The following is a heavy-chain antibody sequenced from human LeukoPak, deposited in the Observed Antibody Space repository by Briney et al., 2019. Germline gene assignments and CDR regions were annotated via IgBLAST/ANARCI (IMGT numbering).Heavy chain of an antibody. CDR1: GGTFSNYA. J-gene: IGHJ6*02. D-gene: IGHD5-18*01. CDR2: IIPIFGTA. CDR3: ARQRGYSYGHYYYGMDV. Sequence: SVKVSCKASGGTFSNYAISWVRQAPGQGLEWMGGIIPIFGTANYAQKFQGRVTITADESTSTAYMELSSLRSEDTAVYYCARQRGYSYGHYYYGMDVWGQGTTVTVSS. V-gene: IGHV1-69*13.